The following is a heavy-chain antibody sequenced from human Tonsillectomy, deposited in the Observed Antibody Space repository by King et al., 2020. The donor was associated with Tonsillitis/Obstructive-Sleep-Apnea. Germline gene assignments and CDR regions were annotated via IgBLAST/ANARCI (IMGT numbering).Heavy chain of an antibody. CDR3: ARHSGVYGRAFDI. CDR2: IYPGDSDT. V-gene: IGHV5-51*01. J-gene: IGHJ3*02. D-gene: IGHD1-26*01. CDR1: GYSFSTYW. Sequence: QLVQSGAEVKKPGESLKISCKGSGYSFSTYWIGWVRQMPGKGLVWMGIIYPGDSDTRYSPSFQGQVTISADKSISTAYLQWSSLKASDTAMYYCARHSGVYGRAFDIWGQGKMVTVSS.